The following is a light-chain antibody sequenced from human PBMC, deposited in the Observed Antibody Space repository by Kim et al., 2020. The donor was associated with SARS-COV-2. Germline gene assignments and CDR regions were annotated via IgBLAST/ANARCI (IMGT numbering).Light chain of an antibody. CDR1: QCVRRNY. V-gene: IGKV3-20*01. CDR3: QQYGSSPYT. Sequence: LSAGERATLSCRTSQCVRRNYLAWYQRQQCQVPRLLNYGASRRASGIPDRFSGSGSRTDFTLTISRLGPEEYVVYYCQQYGSSPYTIGQGTKLKI. CDR2: GAS. J-gene: IGKJ2*01.